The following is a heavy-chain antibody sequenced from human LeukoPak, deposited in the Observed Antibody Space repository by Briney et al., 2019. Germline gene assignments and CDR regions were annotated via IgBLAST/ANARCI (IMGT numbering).Heavy chain of an antibody. CDR1: GYTLTELS. Sequence: GASVKVSCKVSGYTLTELSMHGVRQAPGKGLEWMGGFYPEDGETIYAQKFQGRVTMTEDTSTDTAYMELSSLSSEDTAVYYCATSTPRYDILTGYYRGYYYYYMDVWGKGTTVTVSS. V-gene: IGHV1-24*01. CDR3: ATSTPRYDILTGYYRGYYYYYMDV. CDR2: FYPEDGET. D-gene: IGHD3-9*01. J-gene: IGHJ6*03.